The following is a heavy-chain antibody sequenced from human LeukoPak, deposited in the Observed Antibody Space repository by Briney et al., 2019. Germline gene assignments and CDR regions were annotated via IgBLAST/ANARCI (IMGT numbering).Heavy chain of an antibody. CDR1: GFTFSTYS. Sequence: GGSLRLSCVASGFTFSTYSMNWVRQAPGKGLEWVSHIGRGIVYADSVKGRFTISRDDAKNSVYLQMNSLRAEDTAVYYCARDALAGEQPEYFFDSWGQGTLVTVSS. CDR2: IGRGIV. D-gene: IGHD1/OR15-1a*01. CDR3: ARDALAGEQPEYFFDS. J-gene: IGHJ4*02. V-gene: IGHV3-48*04.